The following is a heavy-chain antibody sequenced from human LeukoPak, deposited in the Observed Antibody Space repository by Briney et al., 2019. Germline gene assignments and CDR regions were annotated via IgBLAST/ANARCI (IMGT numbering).Heavy chain of an antibody. J-gene: IGHJ5*02. CDR1: GGSISSGSYY. V-gene: IGHV4-61*02. CDR3: ARGTDYNGGLDWFDP. CDR2: IYTSGST. Sequence: SETLSLTCTVSGGSISSGSYYWSWIRQPAGKGLEWIGRIYTSGSTNYNPSLKSRVTISVDTSKNQFSLKLSSVTAADTAVYYCARGTDYNGGLDWFDPWGQGTLVTVSS. D-gene: IGHD3-16*01.